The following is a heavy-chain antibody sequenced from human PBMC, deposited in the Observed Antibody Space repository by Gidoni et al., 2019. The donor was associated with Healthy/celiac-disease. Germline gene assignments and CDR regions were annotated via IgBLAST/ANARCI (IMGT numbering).Heavy chain of an antibody. CDR3: ARRGKLWSLSDYYYYGMDV. D-gene: IGHD5-18*01. Sequence: QVQLQESGPGLVKPSQPLSLTCTVSGGSIRSGGYYWSWIRQHPGKGLEWIGYIYYSGSTYYNPSLKSRVTISVDTSKNQFSLKLSSVTAADTAVYYCARRGKLWSLSDYYYYGMDVWGQGTTVTVSS. CDR2: IYYSGST. V-gene: IGHV4-31*03. CDR1: GGSIRSGGYY. J-gene: IGHJ6*02.